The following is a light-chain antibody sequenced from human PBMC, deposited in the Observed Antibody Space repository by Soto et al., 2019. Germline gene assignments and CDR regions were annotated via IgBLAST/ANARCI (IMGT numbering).Light chain of an antibody. J-gene: IGKJ2*01. CDR2: GAS. Sequence: EIVTTQSPATLSVSPGERATLSCRASENIRTDLAWYQQKPGQAPRLLLSGASTRATGVPLRFTGGGSGTEFTLTISNLQSEDFAVYYCQQYKNWPYTFGQGTRLEI. V-gene: IGKV3-15*01. CDR3: QQYKNWPYT. CDR1: ENIRTD.